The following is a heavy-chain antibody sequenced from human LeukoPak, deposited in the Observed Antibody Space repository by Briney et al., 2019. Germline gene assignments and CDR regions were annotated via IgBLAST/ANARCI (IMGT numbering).Heavy chain of an antibody. CDR1: GFTFTSYT. Sequence: PGGSLRLSCAASGFTFTSYTMNWVRQAPGKGLEWISSISSSSNYKYYADSVKGRFTISRDNAKNSLYLQMNSLRDEDTAVYYCARYTNGFDYWGQGTLVTVSS. V-gene: IGHV3-21*01. D-gene: IGHD1-1*01. J-gene: IGHJ4*02. CDR3: ARYTNGFDY. CDR2: ISSSSNYK.